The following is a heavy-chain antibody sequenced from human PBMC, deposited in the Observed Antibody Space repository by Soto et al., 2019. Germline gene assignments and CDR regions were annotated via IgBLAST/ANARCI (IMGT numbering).Heavy chain of an antibody. CDR2: IYWDDDK. V-gene: IGHV2-5*02. CDR3: AKDQYSGSPGKPDY. CDR1: GFSLSTSGVG. Sequence: SGPTLVNPTQTLTLTCTFSGFSLSTSGVGVGWIRQPPGKALEWLALIYWDDDKRYSPSLKSRLTITKDTSKNQVVLTMTNMDPVDTATYYCAKDQYSGSPGKPDYWGQGTLVTVSS. J-gene: IGHJ4*02. D-gene: IGHD1-26*01.